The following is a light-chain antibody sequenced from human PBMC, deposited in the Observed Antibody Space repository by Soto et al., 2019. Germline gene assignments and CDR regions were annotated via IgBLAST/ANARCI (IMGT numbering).Light chain of an antibody. V-gene: IGKV3-20*01. J-gene: IGKJ1*01. CDR2: GAS. CDR3: QQYGSSPRT. Sequence: EIVLTQSPGTLSLSPGERATLSCRASQSVSSSYLAWYQQKPGQAPRLLIYGASSRATGIPDRFSGSGSGTDFTLTISRLEPEDFAVYYCQQYGSSPRTFGQGPKEEIK. CDR1: QSVSSSY.